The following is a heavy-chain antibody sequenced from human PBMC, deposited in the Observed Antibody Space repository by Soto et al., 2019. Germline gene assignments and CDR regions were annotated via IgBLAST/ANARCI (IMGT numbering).Heavy chain of an antibody. Sequence: ASVKVSWKECGYAFANSYMHWLRQAPGQGLEWMGWISAYNGNTNYAQRLQGRVTMTTDTSTSTAYMELRSLRSDDTAVYYCARETDARPTNRTRTAYRGKGTLVTVSS. CDR3: ARETDARPTNRTRTAY. CDR2: ISAYNGNT. CDR1: GYAFANSY. J-gene: IGHJ4*02. V-gene: IGHV1-18*04. D-gene: IGHD2-21*02.